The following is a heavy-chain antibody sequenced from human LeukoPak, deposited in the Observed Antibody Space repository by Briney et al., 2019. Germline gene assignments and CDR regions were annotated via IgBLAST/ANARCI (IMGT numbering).Heavy chain of an antibody. D-gene: IGHD1-26*01. J-gene: IGHJ5*02. CDR3: ARDRLVGASGNWFDP. Sequence: QPGGSLRLSCAASGFTFSSYAMHWVRQAPGKGLEWVAVISYDGSNKYYADSVKGRFTISRDNSKNTLYLQMNSLRAEDTAVYYCARDRLVGASGNWFDPWGQGTLVTVSS. CDR1: GFTFSSYA. V-gene: IGHV3-30-3*01. CDR2: ISYDGSNK.